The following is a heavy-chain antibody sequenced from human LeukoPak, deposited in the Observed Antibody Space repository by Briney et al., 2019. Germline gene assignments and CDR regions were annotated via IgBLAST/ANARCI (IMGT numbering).Heavy chain of an antibody. V-gene: IGHV3-7*01. CDR3: ARDKVVGANFFDY. CDR2: IKQDGTEI. D-gene: IGHD2-15*01. CDR1: GFSFSNYW. Sequence: GGSLRLSCEGYGFSFSNYWRTWVRQSPGMGPEWGANIKQDGTEIYYVYSVKGRFTISRDNAKTSLYLQMNSLRDEDTAVYYCARDKVVGANFFDYWGQGTLVTVSS. J-gene: IGHJ4*02.